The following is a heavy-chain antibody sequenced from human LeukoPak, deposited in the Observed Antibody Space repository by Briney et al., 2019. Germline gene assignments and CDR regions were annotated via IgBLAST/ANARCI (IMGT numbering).Heavy chain of an antibody. V-gene: IGHV3-23*01. D-gene: IGHD3-9*01. CDR3: AKDVDDILTGYPWD. CDR2: IRVGGEL. J-gene: IGHJ4*02. CDR1: GFTFSDYA. Sequence: GSLRLSCAASGFTFSDYAMNWVRQAPGKGLEWVSGIRVGGELYYADSVKGRFTISRDNSKNTLYLQMNSLRAEDTAVYYCAKDVDDILTGYPWDWGQGTLVTVSS.